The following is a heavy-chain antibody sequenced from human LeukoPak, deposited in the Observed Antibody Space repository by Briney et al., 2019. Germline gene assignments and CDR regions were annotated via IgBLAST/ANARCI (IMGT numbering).Heavy chain of an antibody. D-gene: IGHD3-3*01. Sequence: GGSLRLSCAASGFTFSSYAMSWVRQAPGKGLEWVSSISSSSSYIYYADSVKGRFTISRDNAKNSLYLQMNSLRAEDTAVYYCARDPSDYDFWSGYYVPYYFGYWGQGTLVTVSS. CDR2: ISSSSSYI. V-gene: IGHV3-21*01. CDR3: ARDPSDYDFWSGYYVPYYFGY. CDR1: GFTFSSYA. J-gene: IGHJ4*02.